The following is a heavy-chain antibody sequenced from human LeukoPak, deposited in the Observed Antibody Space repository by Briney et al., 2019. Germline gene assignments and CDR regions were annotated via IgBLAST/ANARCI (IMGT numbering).Heavy chain of an antibody. CDR3: ARQAVYCSGGSCYPLINWFDP. D-gene: IGHD2-15*01. CDR1: GYSFTSYW. J-gene: IGHJ5*02. CDR2: IYLGDSDT. V-gene: IGHV5-51*01. Sequence: GESLKISCKGSGYSFTSYWIGWVRQMPGKGLEWMGIIYLGDSDTRYSPSFQGQVTISADKSISTAYLQWSSLKASDTAMYYCARQAVYCSGGSCYPLINWFDPWGQGTLVTVSS.